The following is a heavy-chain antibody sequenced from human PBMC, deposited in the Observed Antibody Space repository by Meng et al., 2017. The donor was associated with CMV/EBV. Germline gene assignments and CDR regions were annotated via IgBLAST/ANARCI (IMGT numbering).Heavy chain of an antibody. V-gene: IGHV3-15*01. CDR1: GFTFSNAW. D-gene: IGHD6-6*01. J-gene: IGHJ6*02. Sequence: GESLKISCAASGFTFSNAWMSWVRQAPGKGLEWVGRIKSKTDGGTTDYAAPVKGRFTISRDDSKNTLYLQMNSLRAEDTAVYYCAKDAAARRSYYYYGMDVWGQGTTVTVSS. CDR3: AKDAAARRSYYYYGMDV. CDR2: IKSKTDGGTT.